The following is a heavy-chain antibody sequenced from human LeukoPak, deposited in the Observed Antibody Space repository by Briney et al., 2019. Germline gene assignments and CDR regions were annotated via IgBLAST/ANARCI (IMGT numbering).Heavy chain of an antibody. V-gene: IGHV4-39*01. CDR2: IYYSGST. J-gene: IGHJ4*02. Sequence: GSLRLSCAASGFTFSSYSMNWVRQPPGKGLEWIATIYYSGSTYYNQSLKSRVTISVDTSKNQFSLKLSSVTAADTAVYYCARRARLSGFTMVRGALYYFDYWGQGTLVTVSS. D-gene: IGHD3-10*01. CDR3: ARRARLSGFTMVRGALYYFDY. CDR1: GFTFSSYSMN.